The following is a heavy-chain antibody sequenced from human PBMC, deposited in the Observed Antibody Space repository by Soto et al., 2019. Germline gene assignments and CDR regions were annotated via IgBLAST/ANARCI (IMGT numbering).Heavy chain of an antibody. CDR1: GGSFSSGDYY. J-gene: IGHJ6*02. CDR2: IYYTGRT. D-gene: IGHD4-17*01. CDR3: ARIHFGDEPSYYYYGMDV. Sequence: QVQLQESGPGVVKPSQTLSLTCTVSGGSFSSGDYYWSWVRQPPGKGLEWIGYIYYTGRTFNNPSLKSRVSISTDTSNTQFSLKLSSVTAADTAVYYCARIHFGDEPSYYYYGMDVWGQGTTVTVSS. V-gene: IGHV4-30-4*01.